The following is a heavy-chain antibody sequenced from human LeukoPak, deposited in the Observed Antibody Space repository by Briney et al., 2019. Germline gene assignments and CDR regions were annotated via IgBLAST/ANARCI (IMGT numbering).Heavy chain of an antibody. CDR1: GFTFNNYW. D-gene: IGHD6-6*01. CDR3: ASLLIAARTRFDY. Sequence: GGSLRLSCAASGFTFNNYWMTWFRQAPGKGLEWVANIKQDGTEIFYVDSVRGRFIISRDNAENSLYLQMNSLRVEDTAVYYCASLLIAARTRFDYWGQGTLVTVSS. CDR2: IKQDGTEI. J-gene: IGHJ4*02. V-gene: IGHV3-7*01.